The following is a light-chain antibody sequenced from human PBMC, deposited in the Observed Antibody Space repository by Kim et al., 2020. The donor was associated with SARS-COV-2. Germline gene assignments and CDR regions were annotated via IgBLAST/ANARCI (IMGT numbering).Light chain of an antibody. CDR1: QRISSW. J-gene: IGKJ1*01. V-gene: IGKV1-5*03. CDR2: TAS. CDR3: QKYNTYWT. Sequence: DIQMTQSPSTLSASVGDRVTITCRASQRISSWLAWYQQKPGKVPKLLIHTASTLESGVPSRFSGSGSGTEFTLTISSLQPDDVATYYGQKYNTYWTFGQGTKVDIK.